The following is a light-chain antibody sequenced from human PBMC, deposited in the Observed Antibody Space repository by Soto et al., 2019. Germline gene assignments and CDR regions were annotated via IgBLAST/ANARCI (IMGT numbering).Light chain of an antibody. V-gene: IGLV2-14*03. Sequence: QSVLTQPASVSGSPGQSITISCTGTSSDVGAYNFVSWHQQHPGKAPKLMIYNVYDRPSGISYRFSGSKSGNTASLTISGLQGEDEADYYCSAYTVSRTDAFGTGTKVTVL. CDR3: SAYTVSRTDA. CDR2: NVY. CDR1: SSDVGAYNF. J-gene: IGLJ1*01.